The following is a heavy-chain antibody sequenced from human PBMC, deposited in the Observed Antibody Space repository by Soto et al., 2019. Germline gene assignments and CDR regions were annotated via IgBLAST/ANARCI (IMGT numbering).Heavy chain of an antibody. V-gene: IGHV3-33*01. Sequence: QVQLVESGGGVVQPGRSLRLSCAASGFTFSSYGMHWVRQAPGKGLEWVAVIWYDGSNKYYADSVKGRFTISRDNSKNTLYLKMNSLRAEDTAVYYCARDIKDSSGYYYWEFDSWGQGTLVTVSS. CDR2: IWYDGSNK. D-gene: IGHD3-22*01. CDR3: ARDIKDSSGYYYWEFDS. J-gene: IGHJ4*02. CDR1: GFTFSSYG.